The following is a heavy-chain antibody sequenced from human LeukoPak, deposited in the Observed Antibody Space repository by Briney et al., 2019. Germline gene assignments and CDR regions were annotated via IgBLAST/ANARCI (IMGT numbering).Heavy chain of an antibody. V-gene: IGHV3-30*04. Sequence: GGSLRLSCAASGFTFSSYAMHWVRQAPGKGLEWVAVISYDGSNKYYADSVKGRFTISRDNSKNTLYLQMNSLRVEDTAVYYCAKDFYWAFDYWGKGTLVTVSS. CDR2: ISYDGSNK. J-gene: IGHJ4*02. CDR1: GFTFSSYA. D-gene: IGHD2-8*02. CDR3: AKDFYWAFDY.